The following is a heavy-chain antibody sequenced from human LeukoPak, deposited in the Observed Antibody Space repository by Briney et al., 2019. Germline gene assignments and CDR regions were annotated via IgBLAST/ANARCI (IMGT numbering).Heavy chain of an antibody. CDR1: GYSFTNYW. J-gene: IGHJ4*02. V-gene: IGHV5-51*01. CDR2: IHPGDSNT. CDR3: ARRRGDTVAGPDY. D-gene: IGHD6-19*01. Sequence: GESLKISCQGSGYSFTNYWIVWVRQMPGQGLEYMGIIHPGDSNTKYSPSFEGQAIISVDKSISTAYLQWSSLKASDSAIYYCARRRGDTVAGPDYWGQGTLVTVSS.